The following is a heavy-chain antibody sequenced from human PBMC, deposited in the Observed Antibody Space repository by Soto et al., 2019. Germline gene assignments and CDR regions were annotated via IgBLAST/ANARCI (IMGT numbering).Heavy chain of an antibody. CDR2: IYYSGST. J-gene: IGHJ4*02. D-gene: IGHD3-22*01. V-gene: IGHV4-31*03. Sequence: SETLSLTCTVSGGSIGSGGYYWSWIRQHPGKGLEWIGYIYYSGSTYYNPSLKSRVTISVDTSKNQFSLKLSSVTAADTAVYYCARARGGYYDYWGQGTLVTVSS. CDR1: GGSIGSGGYY. CDR3: ARARGGYYDY.